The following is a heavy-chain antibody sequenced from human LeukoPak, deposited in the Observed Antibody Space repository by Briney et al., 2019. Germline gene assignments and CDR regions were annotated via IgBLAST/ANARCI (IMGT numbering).Heavy chain of an antibody. CDR2: IDSSSTYI. V-gene: IGHV3-21*01. J-gene: IGHJ5*02. D-gene: IGHD6-13*01. CDR3: ARGGLAASGFDP. CDR1: GFTFSSRT. Sequence: GGSLRLSCAASGFTFSSRTMSWVRQAPGKGLEWVSSIDSSSTYIYYADSVKGRFTISRDNAKNSLYLQMNSLRAEDTAVYYCARGGLAASGFDPWGQGTLVTVFS.